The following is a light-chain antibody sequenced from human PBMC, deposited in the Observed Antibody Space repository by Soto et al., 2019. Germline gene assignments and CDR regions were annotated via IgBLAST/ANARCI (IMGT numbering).Light chain of an antibody. CDR3: SSYAGSNNVV. J-gene: IGLJ2*01. Sequence: ALTQPPSASGSPGQSVTISCTGTSSEVGGYNYVSWYQQHPGKAPKLMIYEVSKRPSGVPDRFSGSKSGNTASLTVSGLQAEDEADYYCSSYAGSNNVVFGGGTQLT. CDR2: EVS. CDR1: SSEVGGYNY. V-gene: IGLV2-8*01.